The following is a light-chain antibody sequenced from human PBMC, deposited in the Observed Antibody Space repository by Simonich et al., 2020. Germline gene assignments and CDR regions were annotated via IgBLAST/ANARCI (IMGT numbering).Light chain of an antibody. CDR2: AAS. Sequence: DIQMSQSQSSVSASVGNRVTITCRASQGIRSWLAWYQQKPGKAPKLLIYAASSLQSGVPSRFSGSGAGTDFTLTISSLQPEDFATYYCQQANSFPYTFGQGTKLEIK. J-gene: IGKJ2*01. CDR1: QGIRSW. CDR3: QQANSFPYT. V-gene: IGKV1-12*02.